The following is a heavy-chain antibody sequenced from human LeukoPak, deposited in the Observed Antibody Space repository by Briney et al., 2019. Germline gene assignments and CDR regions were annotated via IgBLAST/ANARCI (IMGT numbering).Heavy chain of an antibody. D-gene: IGHD5-18*01. CDR1: GYTFTSYG. CDR3: ARAGYSYGYDAFDI. J-gene: IGHJ3*02. V-gene: IGHV1-18*01. CDR2: ISAYNGNT. Sequence: ASVKVSCKASGYTFTSYGISWVRQAPGQGLEWMGWISAYNGNTNYAQRLQGRVTMTTDTSTSTAYMELRSLRSDDTAVHYCARAGYSYGYDAFDIWGQGTMVTVSS.